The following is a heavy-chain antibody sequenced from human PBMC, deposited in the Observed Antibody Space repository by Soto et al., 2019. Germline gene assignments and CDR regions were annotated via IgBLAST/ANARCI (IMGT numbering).Heavy chain of an antibody. CDR1: GFTVSSNY. CDR3: ARDRRLLWFGEISYNWFDP. CDR2: IYSGGST. Sequence: GGSLRLSCAASGFTVSSNYMSWVRQAPGKGLEWVSVIYSGGSTYYADSVKGRFTISRDNSKNTLYLQMNSLRAEDTAVYYCARDRRLLWFGEISYNWFDPWGQGTLVTVSS. J-gene: IGHJ5*02. V-gene: IGHV3-66*01. D-gene: IGHD3-10*01.